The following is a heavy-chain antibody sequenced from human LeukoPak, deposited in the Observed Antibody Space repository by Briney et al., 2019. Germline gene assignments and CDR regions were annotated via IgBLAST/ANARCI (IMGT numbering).Heavy chain of an antibody. CDR2: IYYSGST. CDR3: ARYAVGYYYYYYMDV. CDR1: GGSISSHY. Sequence: PSETLSLTCTVSGGSISSHYWSWIRQPPGKGLEWIGYIYYSGSTNYNPSLKSRVTISVDTSKNQFSLKLSSVTAADTAVYYCARYAVGYYYYYYMDVWGKGTTVTVSS. V-gene: IGHV4-59*11. J-gene: IGHJ6*03.